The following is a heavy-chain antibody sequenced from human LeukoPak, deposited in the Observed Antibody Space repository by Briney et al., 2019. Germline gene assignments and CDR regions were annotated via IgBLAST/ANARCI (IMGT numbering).Heavy chain of an antibody. D-gene: IGHD6-19*01. J-gene: IGHJ4*02. V-gene: IGHV3-74*01. Sequence: GGSLRLSCAASGFTFSSHWMHWVRQAPGKGLAWVAHINSDGSSTYYADSLKGRFTISRDNAKNTLYLQMNSLRAEDTAVYYCVRDSSGSYWGQGTLVTVSS. CDR2: INSDGSST. CDR3: VRDSSGSY. CDR1: GFTFSSHW.